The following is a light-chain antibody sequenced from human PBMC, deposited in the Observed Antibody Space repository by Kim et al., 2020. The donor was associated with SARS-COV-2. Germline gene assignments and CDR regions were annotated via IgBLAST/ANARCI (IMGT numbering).Light chain of an antibody. CDR2: EVS. Sequence: DIVMTQTPLSLSVTPGQPASIACKSSQSLVHRDGKTFFDWYLQKPGQSPQLLIYEVSSRFSGVPERFSGSGSATDFTLTISRVEADDVGIYYCKQDIRPPYTFGQGTKLEI. CDR3: KQDIRPPYT. J-gene: IGKJ2*01. CDR1: QSLVHRDGKTF. V-gene: IGKV2-29*03.